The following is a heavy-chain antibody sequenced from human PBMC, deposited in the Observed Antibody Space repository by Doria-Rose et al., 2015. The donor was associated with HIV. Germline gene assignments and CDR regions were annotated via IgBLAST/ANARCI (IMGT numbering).Heavy chain of an antibody. Sequence: QESGPVLVKPTETLTLTCTVSGVSLSSPGMGVSWIRQPPGRALEWLANIYSDDERSYNTSLKSRLTIYRVTSKSQVVLTMTDMDPVDTATYYCARIKSSRWYHKYYFDFWGQGTLVIVPA. D-gene: IGHD6-13*01. CDR2: IYSDDER. J-gene: IGHJ4*02. V-gene: IGHV2-26*01. CDR3: ARIKSSRWYHKYYFDF. CDR1: GVSLSSPGMG.